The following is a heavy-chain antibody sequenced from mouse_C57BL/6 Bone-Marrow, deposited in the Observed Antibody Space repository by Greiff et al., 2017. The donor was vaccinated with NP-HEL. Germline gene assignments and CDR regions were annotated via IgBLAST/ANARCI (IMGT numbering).Heavy chain of an antibody. J-gene: IGHJ2*01. V-gene: IGHV5-9-1*02. CDR3: TRGHLPHFDY. CDR1: GFTFSSYA. CDR2: ISSGGDYF. Sequence: EVQVVESGEGLVKPGGSLKLSCAASGFTFSSYAMSWVRQTPEKRLEWVAYISSGGDYFYYANTVKGRFTISRDNARNTLYLQMSSLKSEDTAMYYCTRGHLPHFDYWGQGTTLTVSS.